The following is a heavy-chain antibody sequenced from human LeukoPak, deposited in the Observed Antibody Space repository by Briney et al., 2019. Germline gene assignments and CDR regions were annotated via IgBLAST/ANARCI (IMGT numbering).Heavy chain of an antibody. CDR3: SSRRSAAAGIDY. CDR1: GFTFSSYW. Sequence: PGGSLRLSCAASGFTFSSYWMHWVRQAPGKGLVWVSRINSDGSSTSYADSVKGRFTISRDNAKNTLYLQMNSLRAEDTAVYYCSSRRSAAAGIDYWGQGTLVTVPS. V-gene: IGHV3-74*01. D-gene: IGHD6-13*01. J-gene: IGHJ4*02. CDR2: INSDGSST.